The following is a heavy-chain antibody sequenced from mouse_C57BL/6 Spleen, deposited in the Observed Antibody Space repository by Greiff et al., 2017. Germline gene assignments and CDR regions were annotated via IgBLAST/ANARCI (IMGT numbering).Heavy chain of an antibody. J-gene: IGHJ2*01. V-gene: IGHV1-69*01. D-gene: IGHD1-1*01. CDR2: IDPSDSYT. CDR3: ARSKYYYGSSYD. CDR1: GYPFTSYW. Sequence: QVQLQQPGAELVMPGASVKLSCKASGYPFTSYWMHWVKQRPGQGLEWIGEIDPSDSYTNYNQKFKGKSTLTVDKSSSTASMQLSSLTSEDSAVYYCARSKYYYGSSYDWGQGTTLTVSS.